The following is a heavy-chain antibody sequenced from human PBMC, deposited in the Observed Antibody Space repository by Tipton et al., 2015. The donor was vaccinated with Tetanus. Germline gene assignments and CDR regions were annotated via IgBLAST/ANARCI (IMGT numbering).Heavy chain of an antibody. CDR1: GFTFDDYA. Sequence: SLRLSCAASGFTFDDYAMHWVRQAPGKGLEWVSGISWNSGSIGHADSVKGRFTISRDNAKNSLYLQMNSLRAEDTALYYCAKDTAFDYYDSSGYDAFDIWGQGTMVTVSS. J-gene: IGHJ3*02. D-gene: IGHD3-22*01. CDR2: ISWNSGSI. CDR3: AKDTAFDYYDSSGYDAFDI. V-gene: IGHV3-9*01.